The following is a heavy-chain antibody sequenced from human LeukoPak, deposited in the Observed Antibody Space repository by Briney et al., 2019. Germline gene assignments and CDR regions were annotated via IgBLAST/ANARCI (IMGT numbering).Heavy chain of an antibody. Sequence: SETLSLTCTVSGGSISSSSYYWGWIRQAPGKGLEWIGSIYYSGGTYYNPSLKSRVTISVDTPKNQCSLKLSSVTAADTAVYYCARGRLYSSSWSYFDYWGQGTLVTVSS. D-gene: IGHD6-13*01. CDR3: ARGRLYSSSWSYFDY. CDR1: GGSISSSSYY. V-gene: IGHV4-39*07. CDR2: IYYSGGT. J-gene: IGHJ4*02.